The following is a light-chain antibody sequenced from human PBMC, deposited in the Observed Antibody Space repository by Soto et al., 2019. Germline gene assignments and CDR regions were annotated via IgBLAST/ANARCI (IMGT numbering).Light chain of an antibody. CDR3: KQYDIDPGT. CDR1: QSIGVW. V-gene: IGKV1-5*01. Sequence: IDVTQSPSTLSSSVGDRVTITFGASQSIGVWLAWYQQKPGRAPKLLIYDASTLQRGVPSRFSGSGSGTEFTLNISSLQPEDFETYQCKQYDIDPGTFGKRNXVDIK. J-gene: IGKJ1*01. CDR2: DAS.